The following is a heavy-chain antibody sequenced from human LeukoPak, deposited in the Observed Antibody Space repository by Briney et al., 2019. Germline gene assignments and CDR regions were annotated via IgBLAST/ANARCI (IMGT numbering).Heavy chain of an antibody. V-gene: IGHV3-23*01. CDR2: ITGSGDST. CDR1: GVYFSSYA. Sequence: PGGSLRLSCAVSGVYFSSYAVGWVRQTPGKGLQLVSTITGSGDSTFYADSVNGRFTVSRDNSKNTLYLQMSSLRADDTALYYCAFGPHQQWLLADYWGQGTLVTVSS. J-gene: IGHJ4*02. D-gene: IGHD6-19*01. CDR3: AFGPHQQWLLADY.